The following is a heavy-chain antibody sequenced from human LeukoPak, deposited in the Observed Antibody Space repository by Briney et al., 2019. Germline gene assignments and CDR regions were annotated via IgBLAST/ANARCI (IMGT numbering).Heavy chain of an antibody. CDR2: MYHSGST. CDR1: GGSISSSSNY. CDR3: HFKYCSSSTCFYYFDY. V-gene: IGHV4-39*01. Sequence: SETLSLTCTVSGGSISSSSNYWGWIRQPPGKGLEWIGSMYHSGSTYYNPSLKSRVTISIDTSKNQFSLKLSSVTATDTAVYYCHFKYCSSSTCFYYFDYWGQGTLVTVSS. D-gene: IGHD2-2*01. J-gene: IGHJ4*02.